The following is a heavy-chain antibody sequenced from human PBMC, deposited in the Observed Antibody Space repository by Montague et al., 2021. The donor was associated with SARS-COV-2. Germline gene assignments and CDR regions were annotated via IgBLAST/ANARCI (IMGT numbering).Heavy chain of an antibody. CDR1: GFTFSSYY. CDR3: ARGDSSGYYYLFDY. J-gene: IGHJ4*02. Sequence: SLRLSCAASGFTFSSYYMHWFRQTTGKGLEWVSAIGTSGNTYYPGSVKGLFTISRENAKNSLYLQLNILRAGDTAVYYCARGDSSGYYYLFDYLGQGNLVNVSS. D-gene: IGHD3-22*01. CDR2: IGTSGNT. V-gene: IGHV3-13*04.